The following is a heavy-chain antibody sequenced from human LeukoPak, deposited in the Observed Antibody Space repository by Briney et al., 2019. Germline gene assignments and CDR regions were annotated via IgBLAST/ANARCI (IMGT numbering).Heavy chain of an antibody. CDR3: AKHSGIVVVPAADFDY. Sequence: GGSLRLSCAAWGFTFSSYAMSWVRQAPGKGVGGFSAISGSSGSTYYADSVEGRFNISRDNSKDTLYLQMNSLRAEDTAVYYCAKHSGIVVVPAADFDYWGQGTLVTVA. V-gene: IGHV3-23*01. CDR2: ISGSSGST. J-gene: IGHJ4*02. D-gene: IGHD2-2*01. CDR1: GFTFSSYA.